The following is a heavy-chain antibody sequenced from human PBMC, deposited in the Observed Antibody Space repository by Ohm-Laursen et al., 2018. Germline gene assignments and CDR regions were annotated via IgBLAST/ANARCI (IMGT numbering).Heavy chain of an antibody. V-gene: IGHV3-30*18. J-gene: IGHJ4*02. D-gene: IGHD5-18*01. CDR1: GFTLSNYG. CDR3: AKEFKRSYGSSYFDY. Sequence: SLRLSCAASGFTLSNYGMHWVRQAPGKGLEWAAVTSYDGSSEFFSDSVKGRFTISRDNSKNTLYPQMNSLRAEDTAVYYCAKEFKRSYGSSYFDYWGQGTLVTVSS. CDR2: TSYDGSSE.